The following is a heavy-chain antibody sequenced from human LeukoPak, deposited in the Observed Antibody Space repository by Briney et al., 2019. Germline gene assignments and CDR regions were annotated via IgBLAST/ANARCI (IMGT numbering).Heavy chain of an antibody. CDR2: IYHSGST. CDR3: ARSSRWLQPNWFDP. D-gene: IGHD5-24*01. V-gene: IGHV4-38-2*02. CDR1: GYSISSGYY. Sequence: PSETLSLTCTVSGYSISSGYYWGWIRQPPGKGLEWIGSIYHSGSTYYNPSLKSRVTISVDTSKNQFSLKLSSVTAADTAVYYCARSSRWLQPNWFDPRGQGTLVTVSS. J-gene: IGHJ5*02.